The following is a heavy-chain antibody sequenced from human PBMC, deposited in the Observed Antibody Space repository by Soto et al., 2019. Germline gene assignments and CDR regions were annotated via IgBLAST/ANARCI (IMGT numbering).Heavy chain of an antibody. CDR2: IYYSGST. J-gene: IGHJ4*02. CDR3: ARTTGGYSLIRKFDY. CDR1: GGSISSYY. Sequence: AETLSLTCTVSGGSISSYYWSWIRQPPGKGLEWIGYIYYSGSTNYNPSLKSRVTISVDTSKNQFSLKLSSVTAADTAVYYCARTTGGYSLIRKFDYWGQGDLVTVSS. D-gene: IGHD3-22*01. V-gene: IGHV4-59*01.